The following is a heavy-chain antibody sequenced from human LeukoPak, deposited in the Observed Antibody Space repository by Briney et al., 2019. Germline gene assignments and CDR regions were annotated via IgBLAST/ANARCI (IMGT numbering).Heavy chain of an antibody. V-gene: IGHV1-69*04. J-gene: IGHJ5*02. CDR2: IIPILGIA. CDR1: GGTFSSYA. CDR3: ARDRLSGIAAAGRFDL. Sequence: SVKVSCKASGGTFSSYAISWVRQAPGQGLEWMGRIIPILGIANYAQKFQGRVTITADKSTSTAYMELSSLRSEDTAVYYCARDRLSGIAAAGRFDLWGQGTLVTVSS. D-gene: IGHD6-13*01.